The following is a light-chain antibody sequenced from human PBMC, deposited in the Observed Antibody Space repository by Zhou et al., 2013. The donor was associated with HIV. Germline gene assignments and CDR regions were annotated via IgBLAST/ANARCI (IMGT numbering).Light chain of an antibody. CDR2: GAS. V-gene: IGKV1-39*01. CDR1: QNINTY. Sequence: DIQMTQSPSSLTASVGDRVTITCWSSQNINTYLNWYQVKPGKAPDLLIYGASNLKRGVPARFSGSGSGTEFTLTISSVQRDDFGTYYCHQSYNVDQFGPGTK. J-gene: IGKJ2*01. CDR3: HQSYNVDQ.